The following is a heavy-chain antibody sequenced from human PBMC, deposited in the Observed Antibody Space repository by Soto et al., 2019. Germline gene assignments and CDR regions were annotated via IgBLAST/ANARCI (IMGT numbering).Heavy chain of an antibody. D-gene: IGHD3-9*01. CDR2: ISGSGDST. Sequence: GGSLRLSCAASGFTFSSYAMSWVRQGPGKGLEWVSSISGSGDSTYYADSVKGRFTISRDNSKNTLYLQMDSLRVEDTAVYYCALVLRYFDWLLSSWGQGALVTVSS. J-gene: IGHJ5*02. CDR3: ALVLRYFDWLLSS. V-gene: IGHV3-23*01. CDR1: GFTFSSYA.